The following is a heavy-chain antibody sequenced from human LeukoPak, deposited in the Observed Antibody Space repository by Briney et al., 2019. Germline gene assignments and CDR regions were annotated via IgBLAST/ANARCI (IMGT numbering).Heavy chain of an antibody. Sequence: GGSLRLSCAASGFTFDDYAMHWVRQAPGKGLEWVSGISWNSGSIGYADSVKGRFTISRDNAKNSLYLQMNSLRAEDTALYYCAKDIRVTIFGVVQGGASDVWGQGTMVTVSS. V-gene: IGHV3-9*01. CDR3: AKDIRVTIFGVVQGGASDV. J-gene: IGHJ3*01. CDR2: ISWNSGSI. D-gene: IGHD3-3*01. CDR1: GFTFDDYA.